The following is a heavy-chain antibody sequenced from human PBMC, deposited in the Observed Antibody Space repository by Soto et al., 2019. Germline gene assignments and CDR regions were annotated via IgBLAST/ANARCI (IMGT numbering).Heavy chain of an antibody. CDR3: ARDFDYFDY. CDR1: SASFKSGSYY. CDR2: VYDLGRS. D-gene: IGHD3-3*01. J-gene: IGHJ4*02. V-gene: IGHV4-61*01. Sequence: SETLSLTCTVSSASFKSGSYYWRWQRPRQGKGWEWIVYVYDLGRSNYNSSVKSRVTIAMDTSRRQFSLWLSSVTAADTAIYYCARDFDYFDYWGQGTLVTVSS.